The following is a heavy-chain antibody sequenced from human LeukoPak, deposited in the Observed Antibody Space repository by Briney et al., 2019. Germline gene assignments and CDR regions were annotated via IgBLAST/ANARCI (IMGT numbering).Heavy chain of an antibody. CDR2: INHSGST. J-gene: IGHJ6*03. CDR3: ARAESITIFGVVPAGYMDV. Sequence: ASETLSLTCAVYGGSFSGYYWSWIRQPPGKGLEWIGEINHSGSTNYNPSLKSRVTISVDTSKNQFSLKLSSVTAADTAVYYCARAESITIFGVVPAGYMDVWGKGTTVTVSS. CDR1: GGSFSGYY. V-gene: IGHV4-34*01. D-gene: IGHD3-3*01.